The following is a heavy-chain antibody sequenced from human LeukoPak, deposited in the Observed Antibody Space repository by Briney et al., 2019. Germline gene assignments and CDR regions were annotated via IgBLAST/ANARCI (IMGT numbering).Heavy chain of an antibody. CDR3: AREAPGGCSSTSCYAGPDY. V-gene: IGHV1-18*01. CDR1: GYTFPIYG. J-gene: IGHJ4*02. Sequence: ASVKVSCKASGYTFPIYGISWVRQAPGQGLEWMGWISAYNGNTNYAQKLQGRVTMTTDTSTSTAYMELRSLRSDDTAVYYCAREAPGGCSSTSCYAGPDYWGQGTLVTVSS. D-gene: IGHD2-2*01. CDR2: ISAYNGNT.